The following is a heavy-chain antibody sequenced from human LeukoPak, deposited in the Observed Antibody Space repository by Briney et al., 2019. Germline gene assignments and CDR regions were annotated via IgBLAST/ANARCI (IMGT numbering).Heavy chain of an antibody. CDR2: MTATSNM. Sequence: GGSLRLSCAASGFTFTYYXXXXXRQAPGXGLXXXXXMTATSNMYYADSVKGRFTISRDSAKNSLYLQMNSLRDEDTAVYYCARVRGATVVTMNFDYWGQGSLVTVSS. CDR3: ARVRGATVVTMNFDY. CDR1: GFTFTYYX. V-gene: IGHV3-69-1*01. D-gene: IGHD4-23*01. J-gene: IGHJ4*02.